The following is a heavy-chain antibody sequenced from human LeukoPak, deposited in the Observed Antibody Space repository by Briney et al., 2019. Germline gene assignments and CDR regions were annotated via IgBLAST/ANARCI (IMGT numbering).Heavy chain of an antibody. J-gene: IGHJ4*02. D-gene: IGHD2-15*01. CDR2: IHPNSGGT. CDR3: ARDHCSGGSCYWFDY. Sequence: ASVKVSCKASGYTFTGYYMHWVRKAPGQGLEWMGWIHPNSGGTNYAQKFQGRVTMTRDTSISTAYMELSRLRSDDTAVYYCARDHCSGGSCYWFDYWGQGTLVTVSS. V-gene: IGHV1-2*02. CDR1: GYTFTGYY.